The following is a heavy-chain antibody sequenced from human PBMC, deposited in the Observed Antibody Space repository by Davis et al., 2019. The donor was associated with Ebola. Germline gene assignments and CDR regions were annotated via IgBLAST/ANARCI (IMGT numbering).Heavy chain of an antibody. CDR2: INPNDGRT. Sequence: AASVKVSCKASGYTFTNYYMHWVRQAPGQGLEWMGMINPNDGRTIYAQTFQGRVTVTRDTSTTTVYMDLSSLRSEDTAVYFCARTSIVGTTTTASDIWGQGTMVTVSS. CDR1: GYTFTNYY. D-gene: IGHD1-26*01. J-gene: IGHJ3*02. V-gene: IGHV1-46*01. CDR3: ARTSIVGTTTTASDI.